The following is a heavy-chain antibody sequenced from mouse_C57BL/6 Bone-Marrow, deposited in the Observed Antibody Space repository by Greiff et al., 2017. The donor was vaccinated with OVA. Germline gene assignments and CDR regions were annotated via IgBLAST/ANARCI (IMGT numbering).Heavy chain of an antibody. CDR1: CYTFTEYT. CDR3: ARHEGYDYDGNGFAY. Sequence: VPLVESGAELVKPWASVKLSCKASCYTFTEYTIHWLKQRSGPGLAWIVWFYPGSGSIKYNDHFKYKATFTADKSYSTGYMEISRLTSEDSAVYFCARHEGYDYDGNGFAYWGQGTLVTVSA. J-gene: IGHJ3*01. CDR2: FYPGSGSI. D-gene: IGHD2-4*01. V-gene: IGHV1-62-2*01.